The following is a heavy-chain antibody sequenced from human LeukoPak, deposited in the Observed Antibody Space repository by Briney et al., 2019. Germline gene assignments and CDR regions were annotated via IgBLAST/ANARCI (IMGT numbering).Heavy chain of an antibody. D-gene: IGHD5-12*01. CDR1: GYTFTSYD. J-gene: IGHJ4*02. CDR2: MNPNSGNT. CDR3: AIRTHVDIVATLGERVKKGLDY. V-gene: IGHV1-8*01. Sequence: ASVKVSCKASGYTFTSYDINWLRQATGQGLEWMGWMNPNSGNTGYAEKFQGRVTMTRNTSMSTAYMELSSLRSEDTAVYYCAIRTHVDIVATLGERVKKGLDYWGQGTPVTVSS.